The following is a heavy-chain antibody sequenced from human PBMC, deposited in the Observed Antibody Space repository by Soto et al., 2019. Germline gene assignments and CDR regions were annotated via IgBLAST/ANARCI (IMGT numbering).Heavy chain of an antibody. CDR3: VRARATDSGPDY. Sequence: RRLSCRASGFNFIHYSMVWVSQAPGEGLEWVSSISSSSSYIYYADSLKGRISISRDNAKNSLYLQMDSLRVEDTATYYCVRARATDSGPDYWGQGTLVTVSS. V-gene: IGHV3-21*01. D-gene: IGHD3-22*01. CDR1: GFNFIHYS. CDR2: ISSSSSYI. J-gene: IGHJ4*02.